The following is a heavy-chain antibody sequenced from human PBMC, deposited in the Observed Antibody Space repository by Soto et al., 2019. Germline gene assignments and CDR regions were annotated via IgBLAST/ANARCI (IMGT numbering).Heavy chain of an antibody. D-gene: IGHD2-15*01. CDR1: GGSFSGYY. V-gene: IGHV4-34*01. CDR2: INHSGST. Sequence: QVQLQQWGAGLLKPSETLSLTCAVYGGSFSGYYWSWIRQPPGKGLEWIGEINHSGSTNYNPSLKSRVTISVDTSKNQFSLKLSSVTAADTAVYYCAEGISRVFDYWGQGTLVTVSS. J-gene: IGHJ4*02. CDR3: AEGISRVFDY.